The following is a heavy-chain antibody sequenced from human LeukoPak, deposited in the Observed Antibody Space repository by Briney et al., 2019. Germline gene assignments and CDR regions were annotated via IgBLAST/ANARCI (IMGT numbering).Heavy chain of an antibody. CDR3: ARSYCGGDCYLWAFDI. Sequence: SETLSLTCTVSGGSISSYYWSWIRQPPGKGLEWFGYIYYSGSTNYNPSLKSRVTISVDTSKNQFSLKLSSVTAADMAVYYCARSYCGGDCYLWAFDIWGQGTMVTVSS. D-gene: IGHD2-21*02. CDR2: IYYSGST. J-gene: IGHJ3*02. V-gene: IGHV4-59*01. CDR1: GGSISSYY.